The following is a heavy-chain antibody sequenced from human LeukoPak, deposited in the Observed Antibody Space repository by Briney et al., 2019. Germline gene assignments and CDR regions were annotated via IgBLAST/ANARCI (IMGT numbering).Heavy chain of an antibody. CDR1: GFTFSSYD. CDR2: IGTAGDT. Sequence: GGSLRLSCAASGFTFSSYDMHWVRQATGKGLERVSAIGTAGDTYYPGSVKGRFTISRENAKNSLYLQMNSLRAGDTAVYYCAREVYYYDSSGYLGGAFDIWGQGTMVTVSS. D-gene: IGHD3-22*01. J-gene: IGHJ3*02. CDR3: AREVYYYDSSGYLGGAFDI. V-gene: IGHV3-13*01.